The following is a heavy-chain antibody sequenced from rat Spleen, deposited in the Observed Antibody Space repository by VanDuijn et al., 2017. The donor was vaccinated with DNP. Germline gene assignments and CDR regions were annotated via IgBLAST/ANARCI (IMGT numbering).Heavy chain of an antibody. Sequence: EVQLVESGGGLVQPGRSLKLSCAASGFTFSNYDMAWVRQAPTKGLEWVASISYDGSSTNYRDSVRGRFTISRDNAKSSLYLQMGSLRSEDTATYYCTNRLYGWFAYWGQGTLVTVSS. CDR3: TNRLYGWFAY. CDR1: GFTFSNYD. CDR2: ISYDGSST. D-gene: IGHD4-1*01. J-gene: IGHJ3*01. V-gene: IGHV5-20*01.